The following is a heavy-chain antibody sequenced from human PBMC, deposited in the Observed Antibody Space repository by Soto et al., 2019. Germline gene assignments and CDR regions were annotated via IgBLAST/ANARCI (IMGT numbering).Heavy chain of an antibody. CDR1: GGTFSRYA. V-gene: IGHV1-69*01. CDR3: ARASIHGSSWYFWFDP. Sequence: QVQLVQSGAEVRKPGSSVKVSCKASGGTFSRYAINWVRQAPGQGLEWMGGIIPMFVTTNYAQKFKGRVTITADESTSTVYMELNTLRSEDAAVYYCARASIHGSSWYFWFDPWGQGTLVTVSS. J-gene: IGHJ5*01. CDR2: IIPMFVTT. D-gene: IGHD6-13*01.